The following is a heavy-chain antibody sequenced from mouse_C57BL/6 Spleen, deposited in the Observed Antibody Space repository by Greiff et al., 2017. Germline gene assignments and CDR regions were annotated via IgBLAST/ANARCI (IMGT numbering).Heavy chain of an antibody. CDR2: ILPGGGST. D-gene: IGHD2-3*01. V-gene: IGHV1-9*01. Sequence: VKLMESGAELMKPGASVKLSCKATGYTFTGYWIEWVKQRPGHGLEWIGEILPGGGSTNYNEKFKGKATFTADTSSNTAYMQLSSLTTEDSAIYYCARSYDGYYVPLDYWGQGTTLTVSS. CDR1: GYTFTGYW. J-gene: IGHJ2*01. CDR3: ARSYDGYYVPLDY.